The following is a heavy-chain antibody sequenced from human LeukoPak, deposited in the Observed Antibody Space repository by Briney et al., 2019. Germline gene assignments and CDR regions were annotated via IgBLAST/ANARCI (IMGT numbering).Heavy chain of an antibody. Sequence: GSLRLSCAASGFTFSSYAMSWVRQAPGKGLEWVSSISGGGGSTYYAGSVKGRFTISRDNSKNTLYLQMNSLRAEDTAVYYCAKGIVPAPNGAFEIWGQGTMVTVSS. CDR3: AKGIVPAPNGAFEI. D-gene: IGHD2-2*01. CDR2: ISGGGGST. J-gene: IGHJ3*02. CDR1: GFTFSSYA. V-gene: IGHV3-23*01.